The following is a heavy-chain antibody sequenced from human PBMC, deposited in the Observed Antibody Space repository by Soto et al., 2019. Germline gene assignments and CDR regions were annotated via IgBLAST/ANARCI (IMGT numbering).Heavy chain of an antibody. CDR2: ISGSGGST. CDR3: AKEPSPHDFWSGWDYYYYGMDV. J-gene: IGHJ6*02. D-gene: IGHD3-3*01. Sequence: EVQLLESGGGLVQPGGSLRLSCAASGFTFSSYAMSWVRQAPGKGLEWVSAISGSGGSTYYADSVKGRFTISRDNSKNTLYLQMNSLRAEDTVVYYCAKEPSPHDFWSGWDYYYYGMDVWGQGTTVTVSS. V-gene: IGHV3-23*01. CDR1: GFTFSSYA.